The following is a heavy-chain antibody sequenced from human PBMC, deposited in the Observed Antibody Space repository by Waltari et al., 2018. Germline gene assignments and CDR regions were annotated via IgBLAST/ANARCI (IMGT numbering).Heavy chain of an antibody. CDR2: INQRGTT. J-gene: IGHJ6*03. V-gene: IGHV4-34*01. CDR3: ARLKRRPNYDFWSGHKNYYFYYMDV. Sequence: QVQLQQWGAGLLKPSETLSLTCAVYGGSFGDYYWSWIRQPPGKGLELIGEINQRGTTNYTPSLKSRITVSKDTSKSQFSLRLSSMTAADTAVYYCARLKRRPNYDFWSGHKNYYFYYMDVWGKGTTVTVSS. CDR1: GGSFGDYY. D-gene: IGHD3-3*01.